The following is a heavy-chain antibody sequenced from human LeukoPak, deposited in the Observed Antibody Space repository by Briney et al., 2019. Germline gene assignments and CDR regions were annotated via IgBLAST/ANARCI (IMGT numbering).Heavy chain of an antibody. Sequence: GGSLRLSCAASGFTFSSYAMHWVRQAPGKGLEGVAVMSYDGSNKYYADSVKGRFTISRDNSKNTLYLQMNSMRAEDTAVYYCSGYWDDYWGQGTLVTVSS. D-gene: IGHD3-22*01. CDR3: SGYWDDY. CDR2: MSYDGSNK. J-gene: IGHJ4*02. CDR1: GFTFSSYA. V-gene: IGHV3-30-3*01.